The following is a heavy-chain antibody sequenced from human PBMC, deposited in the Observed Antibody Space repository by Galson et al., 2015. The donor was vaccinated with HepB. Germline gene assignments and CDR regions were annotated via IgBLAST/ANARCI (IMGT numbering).Heavy chain of an antibody. CDR1: GYTFTSYA. Sequence: SVKVSCKAPGYTFTSYAMHWVRQAPGQRLEWMGWINAGNGNTKYSQKFQGRVTITRGTSASTAYMELSSLRSEDTAVYYCARDRFGYSSGWYNYYYYYGMDVWGQGTTVTVSS. CDR3: ARDRFGYSSGWYNYYYYYGMDV. J-gene: IGHJ6*02. V-gene: IGHV1-3*01. CDR2: INAGNGNT. D-gene: IGHD6-19*01.